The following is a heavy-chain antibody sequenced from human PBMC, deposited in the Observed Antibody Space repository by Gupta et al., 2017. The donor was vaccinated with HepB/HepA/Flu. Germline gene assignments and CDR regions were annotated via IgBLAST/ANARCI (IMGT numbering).Heavy chain of an antibody. V-gene: IGHV4-4*02. D-gene: IGHD1-1*01. CDR1: GVSLSGDHW. Sequence: QVQLQASGPGLATPSGTLSLTCAVSGVSLSGDHWWSWVRQPPGKGLEWMGEIHRSGSTNYNPSLKRRVTISVDRAKNQLSLKLTSVTAADTATYYCARVAAAELDYYYYGMNVWGHGTTVTVSS. J-gene: IGHJ6*02. CDR2: IHRSGST. CDR3: ARVAAAELDYYYYGMNV.